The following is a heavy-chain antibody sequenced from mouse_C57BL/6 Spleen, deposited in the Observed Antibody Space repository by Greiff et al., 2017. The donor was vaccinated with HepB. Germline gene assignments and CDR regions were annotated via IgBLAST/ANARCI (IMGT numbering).Heavy chain of an antibody. CDR2: IYPGDGDT. Sequence: VQLQQSGPELVKPGASVKISCKASGYAFSSSWMNWVKQRPGKGLEWIGRIYPGDGDTNYNGKFKGKATLTADKSSSTAYMQLSSLTSEDSAVYCCARWHYGSSYYFDYWGQGTTLTVSS. CDR3: ARWHYGSSYYFDY. CDR1: GYAFSSSW. D-gene: IGHD1-1*01. V-gene: IGHV1-82*01. J-gene: IGHJ2*01.